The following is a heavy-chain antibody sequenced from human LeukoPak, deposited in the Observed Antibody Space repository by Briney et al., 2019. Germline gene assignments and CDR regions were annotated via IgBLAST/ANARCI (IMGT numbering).Heavy chain of an antibody. V-gene: IGHV4-4*08. Sequence: SETLSLTCTVSGAYIGTYYWSWIRQPPGKGLEWIGYISPSAYTIYTPSLQSRVTMSRDTSENQFSLILSSVTAADTAIYYCTRYDVVPVIGHGMADWGQGTTVIVSS. CDR3: TRYDVVPVIGHGMAD. CDR2: ISPSAYT. D-gene: IGHD2-2*01. CDR1: GAYIGTYY. J-gene: IGHJ6*02.